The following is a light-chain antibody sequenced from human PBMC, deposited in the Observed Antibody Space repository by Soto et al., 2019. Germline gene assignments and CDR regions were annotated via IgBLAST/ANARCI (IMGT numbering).Light chain of an antibody. CDR1: SSNIGAGYD. J-gene: IGLJ1*01. V-gene: IGLV1-40*01. CDR2: ANT. CDR3: QSYDSSLSGYV. Sequence: QSVLTQPPSVSGAPGQRVTISCTGSSSNIGAGYDVHWYQQLPGTAPKLLISANTNRPSGVPDRVSGSKSGTSASLAITGLQPEDEADYYCQSYDSSLSGYVFGTGTKLTVL.